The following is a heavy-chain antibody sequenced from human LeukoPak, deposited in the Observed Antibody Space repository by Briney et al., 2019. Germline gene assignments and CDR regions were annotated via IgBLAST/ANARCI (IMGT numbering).Heavy chain of an antibody. CDR1: GGSFSGYY. CDR3: ARGWGYCSSTSCSNWFDP. J-gene: IGHJ5*02. CDR2: INHSGST. Sequence: SETLSLTCAVYGGSFSGYYWSWIRQPPGKGLEWIGEINHSGSTNYNPSLKSRVTISVDTSKNQFSLKLSSVTAADTAVYYCARGWGYCSSTSCSNWFDPWGQGTLVTVSS. D-gene: IGHD2-2*01. V-gene: IGHV4-34*01.